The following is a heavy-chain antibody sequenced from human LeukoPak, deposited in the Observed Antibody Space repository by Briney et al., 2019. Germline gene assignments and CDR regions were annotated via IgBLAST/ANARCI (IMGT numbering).Heavy chain of an antibody. CDR3: AREESSSSGYYFDY. D-gene: IGHD6-6*01. CDR1: GFTFSSYS. Sequence: GGSLRLSCAASGFTFSSYSINWVRQAPGKWLEWVSSISSTGSSKYYADSVKGRFTISRDNAKNSLYLQMNSLRAEDTAVYYCAREESSSSGYYFDYWGQGALVTVSS. V-gene: IGHV3-21*01. J-gene: IGHJ4*02. CDR2: ISSTGSSK.